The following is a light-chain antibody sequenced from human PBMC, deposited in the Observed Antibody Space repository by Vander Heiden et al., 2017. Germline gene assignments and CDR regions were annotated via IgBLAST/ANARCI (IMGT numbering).Light chain of an antibody. CDR3: QQYYSRFRR. CDR1: QSVLSSSNNKNY. V-gene: IGKV4-1*01. Sequence: DIVMTQSPDSLAVSLGERATINCKSSQSVLSSSNNKNYLAWYQQKPGPPPKLLIYWASTRESGVPDRFSGSGSGTDFTLTISSLQAEDVAVYYCQQYYSRFRRFGQGTKVEFK. CDR2: WAS. J-gene: IGKJ1*01.